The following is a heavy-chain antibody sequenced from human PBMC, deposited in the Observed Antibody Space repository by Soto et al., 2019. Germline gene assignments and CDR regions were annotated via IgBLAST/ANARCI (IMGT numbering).Heavy chain of an antibody. D-gene: IGHD3-22*01. CDR3: ARGPPYYYDSSGYYFFFDY. J-gene: IGHJ4*02. Sequence: GGSMRLSCAASGFTFSDYYMSWIRQAPGKGLEWVSYISSSGSSIYYADSVKGRFTISRDNAKNSLYLQMNSLRAEDTAVYYCARGPPYYYDSSGYYFFFDYWGQGTLVTVSS. CDR2: ISSSGSSI. CDR1: GFTFSDYY. V-gene: IGHV3-11*01.